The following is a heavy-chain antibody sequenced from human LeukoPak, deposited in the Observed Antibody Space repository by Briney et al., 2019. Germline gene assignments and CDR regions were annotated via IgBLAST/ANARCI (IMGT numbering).Heavy chain of an antibody. Sequence: SETLSLTCTVSGYSISSGYYWGWIRQPPGKGLEWIGSIYHSGSTYYNPSLKSRVTISVDKSKNQFSLKLSSVTAADTAVYYCARDDYYGSGSLDYWGQGTLVTVSS. CDR1: GYSISSGYY. J-gene: IGHJ4*02. V-gene: IGHV4-38-2*02. CDR2: IYHSGST. D-gene: IGHD3-10*01. CDR3: ARDDYYGSGSLDY.